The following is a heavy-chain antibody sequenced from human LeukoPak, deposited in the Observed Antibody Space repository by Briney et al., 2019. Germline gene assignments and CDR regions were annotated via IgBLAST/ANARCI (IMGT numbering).Heavy chain of an antibody. J-gene: IGHJ5*02. CDR3: ARDHDDSSGYSYDSWFDP. CDR2: INPNSGGT. D-gene: IGHD3-22*01. CDR1: GYTFTDYY. Sequence: ASVKVSCKASGYTFTDYYMHWVRQAPGQGPEWMGWINPNSGGTNYAQEFQGRVTMTRDASISTAYMELSRLRSDDTAVYYCARDHDDSSGYSYDSWFDPWGQGTLVTVSS. V-gene: IGHV1-2*02.